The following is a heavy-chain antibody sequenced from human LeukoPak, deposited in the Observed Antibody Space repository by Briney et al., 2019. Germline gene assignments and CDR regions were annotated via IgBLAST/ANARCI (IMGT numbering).Heavy chain of an antibody. CDR2: ISAYNGNT. J-gene: IGHJ4*02. CDR3: ARDGYSSSWSGAKFDY. D-gene: IGHD6-13*01. Sequence: ASVKVSCKASGYTFTSYGISWVRQAPGQGLEWMGWISAYNGNTNYAQKLQGRVTITTDTSTSTAYMELRSLRSDDTAVYYCARDGYSSSWSGAKFDYWGQGTLVTVSS. V-gene: IGHV1-18*01. CDR1: GYTFTSYG.